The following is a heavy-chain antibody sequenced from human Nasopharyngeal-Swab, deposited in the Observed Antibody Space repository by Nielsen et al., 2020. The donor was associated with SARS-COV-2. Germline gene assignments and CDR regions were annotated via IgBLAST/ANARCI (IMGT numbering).Heavy chain of an antibody. D-gene: IGHD6-13*01. CDR3: AKDGGSSSWFGDYYYYYYMDV. Sequence: GGSLRLSCAASGFTFSSYWMHWVRQAPGKGLEWVSAISGSGGSTYYADSVKGRFTISRDNSKNTLYLQMNSLRAEDTAVYYCAKDGGSSSWFGDYYYYYYMDVWGKGTTVTVSS. CDR2: ISGSGGST. V-gene: IGHV3-23*01. CDR1: GFTFSSYW. J-gene: IGHJ6*03.